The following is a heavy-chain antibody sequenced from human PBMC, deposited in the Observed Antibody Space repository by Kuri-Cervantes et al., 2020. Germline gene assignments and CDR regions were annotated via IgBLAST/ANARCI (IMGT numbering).Heavy chain of an antibody. CDR2: IRRKAHGGTT. D-gene: IGHD3-22*01. Sequence: GESLKISCTASGFTFGDYAMSWFRQAPGKGLEWVGFIRRKAHGGTTEYAASVKGRFTISRDDSKSIAYLQMNSLKTEDTAVYFCTRAPGVTSIGLYYYYYMDVWGRGTTVTVSS. CDR3: TRAPGVTSIGLYYYYYMDV. J-gene: IGHJ6*03. V-gene: IGHV3-49*03. CDR1: GFTFGDYA.